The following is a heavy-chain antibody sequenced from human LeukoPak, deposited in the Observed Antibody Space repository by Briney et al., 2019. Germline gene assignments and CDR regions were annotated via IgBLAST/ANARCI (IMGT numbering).Heavy chain of an antibody. CDR1: GGPISSSSYY. D-gene: IGHD2-2*01. CDR3: VPGLSSPH. CDR2: IYYSGST. J-gene: IGHJ4*02. Sequence: PTETLSLTCTVSGGPISSSSYYWGWIRQPPGKGLGWIGSIYYSGSTYYNPSLKSRVTISVDTSKNQFSLKLSSVTAADTAVYYCVPGLSSPHWGQGTLVTVSS. V-gene: IGHV4-39*07.